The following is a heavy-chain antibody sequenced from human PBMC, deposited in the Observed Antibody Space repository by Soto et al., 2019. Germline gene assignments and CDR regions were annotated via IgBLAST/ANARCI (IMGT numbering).Heavy chain of an antibody. J-gene: IGHJ4*02. CDR3: AREYYYDSSGYCLDY. CDR2: INHSGST. V-gene: IGHV4-34*01. CDR1: GGSFSGYY. D-gene: IGHD3-22*01. Sequence: PSETLSLTCAVYGGSFSGYYRSWIRQPPGKGLEWIGEINHSGSTNYNPSLKSRVTISVDTSKNQFSLKLSSVTAADTAVYYCAREYYYDSSGYCLDYWGQGTLVTVSS.